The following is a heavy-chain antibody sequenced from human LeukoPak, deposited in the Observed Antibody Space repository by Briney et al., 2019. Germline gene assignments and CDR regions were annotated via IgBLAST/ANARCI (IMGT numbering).Heavy chain of an antibody. J-gene: IGHJ4*02. CDR1: VFTFCSSW. Sequence: PGGSLRLSCAASVFTFCSSWMHWVREAPGKGLVWVSRINSDRSSPTYAASVKGRFTISRDNAKNTLYLQMNSLRAEDTAVYYCARVLTYYFDYWGTGTLVTVSS. V-gene: IGHV3-74*01. CDR3: ARVLTYYFDY. CDR2: INSDRSSP.